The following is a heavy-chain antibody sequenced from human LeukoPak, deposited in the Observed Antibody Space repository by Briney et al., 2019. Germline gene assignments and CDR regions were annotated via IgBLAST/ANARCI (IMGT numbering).Heavy chain of an antibody. J-gene: IGHJ4*02. CDR1: GDSVSGSPSV. Sequence: SQTLSLTCANSGDSVSGSPSVWNWIRQSPSRGLEWLGRAYYRSKWYIGYAVSVKGRITITPDTSKNQFSLQLNSVTPEDTAVYYCARGAVRGGTNFDYWGQGTLVTVSS. CDR2: AYYRSKWYI. D-gene: IGHD3-10*01. CDR3: ARGAVRGGTNFDY. V-gene: IGHV6-1*01.